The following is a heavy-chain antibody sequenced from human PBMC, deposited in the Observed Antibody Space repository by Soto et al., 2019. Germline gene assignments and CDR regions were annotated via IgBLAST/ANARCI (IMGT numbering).Heavy chain of an antibody. J-gene: IGHJ4*02. CDR1: GFTFGSSA. Sequence: VQSGPDVKKPGTSVKVSCTTSGFTFGSSAVHWVRQVRGQRLEWIGWIVVASGYSNVAQKFQDRVSLTRDLSTNTAFTELSSLTAEDAAMYYCAADVIGVAGDFDHWGQGTLVSVSS. CDR2: IVVASGYS. CDR3: AADVIGVAGDFDH. V-gene: IGHV1-58*01. D-gene: IGHD6-19*01.